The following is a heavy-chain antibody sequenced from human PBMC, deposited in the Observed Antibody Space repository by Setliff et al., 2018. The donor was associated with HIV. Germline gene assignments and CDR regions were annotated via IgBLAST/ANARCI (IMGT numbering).Heavy chain of an antibody. CDR2: IYTDDSNT. V-gene: IGHV3-23*03. Sequence: GGSLRLSCAASGFTFSNSAMTWVRQAPGKGLEWVSIIYTDDSNTYYAESVKGRFTISRDNSKNTLYLQMNSLRAEDTAVYYCAKHFLLWSNAFHIWGQGTMVTVSS. CDR3: AKHFLLWSNAFHI. CDR1: GFTFSNSA. J-gene: IGHJ3*02. D-gene: IGHD2-21*01.